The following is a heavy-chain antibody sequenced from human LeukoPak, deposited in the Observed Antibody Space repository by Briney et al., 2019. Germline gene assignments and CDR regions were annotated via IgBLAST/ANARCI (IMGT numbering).Heavy chain of an antibody. D-gene: IGHD6-13*01. Sequence: GGALILSCAASGFTFLTYEMNSVRQAPGKGLEWVSYISSSGSTRYYADPVKGRFTISRDNARDSLYLQMNSLRAEDTAVYHCARTGFKWQQLDLDSWGQGTLVTVPS. CDR2: ISSSGSTR. V-gene: IGHV3-48*03. CDR3: ARTGFKWQQLDLDS. CDR1: GFTFLTYE. J-gene: IGHJ4*02.